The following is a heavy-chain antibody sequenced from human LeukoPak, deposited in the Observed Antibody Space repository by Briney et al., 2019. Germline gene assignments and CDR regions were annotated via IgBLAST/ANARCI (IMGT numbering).Heavy chain of an antibody. CDR2: IIPILGIA. D-gene: IGHD2-15*01. Sequence: ASVKVSCKASGGTFSSYAISWVRQAPGQGLEWMGRIIPILGIANYAQKFQGRVTITADKSTSTAYMELSSLRSEDTAVYYCASRARSGGSSPDAFDIWGQGTMVTVSS. CDR1: GGTFSSYA. J-gene: IGHJ3*02. V-gene: IGHV1-69*04. CDR3: ASRARSGGSSPDAFDI.